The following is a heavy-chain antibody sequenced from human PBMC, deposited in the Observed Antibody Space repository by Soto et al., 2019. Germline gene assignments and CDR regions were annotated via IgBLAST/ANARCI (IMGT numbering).Heavy chain of an antibody. Sequence: SETLSLTCAVYGGSFSGYYWSWIRQPPGKGLEWIGEINHSGSTNYNPSLKSRVTISVDTSKNQFSLKLSSVTAADTAVYYCARGRLSLTGYYYYYYGMDVWGQGTTVTVSS. D-gene: IGHD3-9*01. CDR3: ARGRLSLTGYYYYYYGMDV. V-gene: IGHV4-34*01. J-gene: IGHJ6*02. CDR1: GGSFSGYY. CDR2: INHSGST.